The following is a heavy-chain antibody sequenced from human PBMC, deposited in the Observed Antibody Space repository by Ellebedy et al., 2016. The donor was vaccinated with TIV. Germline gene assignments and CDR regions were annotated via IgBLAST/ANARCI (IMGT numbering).Heavy chain of an antibody. Sequence: PGGSLRLSCAASGFTFSSYSMNWVRQAPGKGLEWVGRIKSKTDGGTTDYAAPVKGRFTISRDDSKNTLYLQKNSLKTEDTALYYCVGVFDFTGYYRDYWGQGTLVTVSS. CDR3: VGVFDFTGYYRDY. CDR1: GFTFSSYS. J-gene: IGHJ4*02. V-gene: IGHV3-15*07. CDR2: IKSKTDGGTT. D-gene: IGHD3-9*01.